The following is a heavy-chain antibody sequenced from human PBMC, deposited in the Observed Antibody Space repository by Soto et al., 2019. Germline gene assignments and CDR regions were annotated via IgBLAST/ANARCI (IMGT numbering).Heavy chain of an antibody. CDR2: ISSRIRTV. J-gene: IGHJ4*02. Sequence: QVQLVESGGGLVKPGWSLRLSCAVSGFNFSDSYMTWLRQATGKGLVWVSYISSRIRTVYYADSVKGPFTISRDNAKNSLDLQMNSLRADDTGVYYCASVLRASSGFDFDPSHWGQGTLVTVSS. D-gene: IGHD5-12*01. CDR1: GFNFSDSY. CDR3: ASVLRASSGFDFDPSH. V-gene: IGHV3-11*01.